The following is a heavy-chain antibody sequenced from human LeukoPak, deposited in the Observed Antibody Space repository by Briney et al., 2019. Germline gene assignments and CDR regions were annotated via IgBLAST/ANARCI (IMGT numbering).Heavy chain of an antibody. D-gene: IGHD6-13*01. CDR3: ARAYDSSWHNFDY. CDR1: GFTLSSFT. CDR2: ISYDESQK. V-gene: IGHV3-30-3*01. Sequence: GGSLRLSCAASGFTLSSFTMHWVRHNPGRGLEWVAVISYDESQKWYADSVKGRFTISRDISKNTLYLEMDSLRGEDTAVYYCARAYDSSWHNFDYWGQGSLVTVSS. J-gene: IGHJ4*02.